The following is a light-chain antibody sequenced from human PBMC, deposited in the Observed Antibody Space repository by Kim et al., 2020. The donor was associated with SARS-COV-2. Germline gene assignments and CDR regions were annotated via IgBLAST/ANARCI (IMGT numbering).Light chain of an antibody. CDR3: QQTDSFPLT. J-gene: IGKJ4*01. Sequence: VGERANITCRAIQGIFCFLSCCIRKQGTAPNFLIYATSRLQSGVPSRFGVSVSGPHFTLTASTLRPEDFATYNCQQTDSFPLTFGGGTKGEIK. CDR1: QGIFCF. V-gene: IGKV1-12*01. CDR2: ATS.